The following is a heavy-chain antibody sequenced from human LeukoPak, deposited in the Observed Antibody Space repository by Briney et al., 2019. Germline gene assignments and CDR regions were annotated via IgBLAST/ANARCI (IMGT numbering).Heavy chain of an antibody. CDR1: GGSFSGYY. J-gene: IGHJ3*02. CDR2: INHSGST. D-gene: IGHD3-3*01. CDR3: ARVRVSYDFWSGYYTDAFDI. V-gene: IGHV4-34*01. Sequence: SETLSLTCAVYGGSFSGYYWSWIRQPPGKGLEWIGEINHSGSTNYNPSLKSRVTISVDTSRNQFSLKLSSVTAADTAVYYCARVRVSYDFWSGYYTDAFDIWGQGTMVTVSS.